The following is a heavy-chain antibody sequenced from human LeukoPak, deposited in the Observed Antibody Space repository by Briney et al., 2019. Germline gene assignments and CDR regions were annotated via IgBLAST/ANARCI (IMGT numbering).Heavy chain of an antibody. V-gene: IGHV3-30-3*01. J-gene: IGHJ5*02. CDR1: GFTFSSYA. Sequence: GGSLRLSCAASGFTFSSYAMHWVRQAPGKGLEWVAVISYDGSNKYYADSVKGRFTISRDNSKNTLYLQMNSLRAEDTAVYYCASDGPTNWFDPWGQGTLVTVSS. CDR3: ASDGPTNWFDP. CDR2: ISYDGSNK.